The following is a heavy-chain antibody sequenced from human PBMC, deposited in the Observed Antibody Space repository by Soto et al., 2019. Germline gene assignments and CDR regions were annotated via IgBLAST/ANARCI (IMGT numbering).Heavy chain of an antibody. CDR1: GGTFSRHA. Sequence: ASVKVSCKTSGGTFSRHAINWVRQAPGQGLEWMGGIIPLFGTTNYAQKFKGRVTISADESSSTAYMELSSLTSEDAAVYYCARDAINGSSWYFWFDTWGQGTLVTVSS. J-gene: IGHJ5*02. V-gene: IGHV1-69*13. CDR2: IIPLFGTT. CDR3: ARDAINGSSWYFWFDT. D-gene: IGHD6-13*01.